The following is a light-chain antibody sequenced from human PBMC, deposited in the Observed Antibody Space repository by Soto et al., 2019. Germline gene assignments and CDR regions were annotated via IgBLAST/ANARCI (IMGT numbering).Light chain of an antibody. CDR3: QQYGSSPLT. J-gene: IGKJ4*01. Sequence: EIVLTQSPGTLSLSPGEGATLSCRASQSVTGTNLAWYQQRPGQAPRLLIYDASSRATGIPDRFSGSGSGTDFTLTISRLEPEDFAVYYCQQYGSSPLTFGGGTKVDIK. CDR2: DAS. V-gene: IGKV3-20*01. CDR1: QSVTGTN.